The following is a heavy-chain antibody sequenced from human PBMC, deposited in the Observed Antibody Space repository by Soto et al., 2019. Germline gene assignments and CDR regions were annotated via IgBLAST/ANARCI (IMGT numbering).Heavy chain of an antibody. V-gene: IGHV4-34*01. CDR1: GGSFRGYY. CDR2: INHSGST. CDR3: ASGDVVDTAMVYYYYYGMDV. D-gene: IGHD5-18*01. J-gene: IGHJ6*02. Sequence: SETLSLACAVYGGSFRGYYWSWIRQPPGKGLEWIGEINHSGSTNYNPSLKSRVTISVDTSKNQFSLKLSSVTAADTAVYYCASGDVVDTAMVYYYYYGMDVWGQGTTVTVSS.